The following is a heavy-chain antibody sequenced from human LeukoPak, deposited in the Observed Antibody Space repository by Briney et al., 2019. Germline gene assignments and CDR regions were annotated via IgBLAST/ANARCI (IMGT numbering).Heavy chain of an antibody. D-gene: IGHD2-2*01. CDR1: GYTFTSYA. CDR2: INAGNGNT. J-gene: IGHJ5*02. V-gene: IGHV1-3*01. Sequence: ASVKVSCKASGYTFTSYAMHWVRQAPGQRLEWMGWINAGNGNTKYSQKFQGRVTITRDTSASTVDMELSSLRSEDTAVYYCARGYPTGYCSSTSCYATASFYDFWSGYYPNWFDPWGQGTLVTVSS. CDR3: ARGYPTGYCSSTSCYATASFYDFWSGYYPNWFDP.